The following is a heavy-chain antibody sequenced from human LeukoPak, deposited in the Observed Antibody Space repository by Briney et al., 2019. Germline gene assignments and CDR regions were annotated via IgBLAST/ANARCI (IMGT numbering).Heavy chain of an antibody. J-gene: IGHJ4*02. CDR3: ARVGGYYGSGSMVGY. D-gene: IGHD3-10*01. CDR2: IIPIFGTA. Sequence: GASVKVSCKASGGTFSSYAISWARQAPGQGLEWMGGIIPIFGTANYAQKFQGRVTITADKSTSTAYMELSSLRSEDTAVYYCARVGGYYGSGSMVGYWGQGTLVTVSS. V-gene: IGHV1-69*06. CDR1: GGTFSSYA.